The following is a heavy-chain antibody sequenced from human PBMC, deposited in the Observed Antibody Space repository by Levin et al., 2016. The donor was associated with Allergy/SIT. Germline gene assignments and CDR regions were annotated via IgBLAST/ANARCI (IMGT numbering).Heavy chain of an antibody. Sequence: GGSLRLSCTASSFTFSDHGMHWVRQAPGRGLEWVGVIWFDGSSKFYLDSVKGRFTISRDNSRNTLYLQMNSLRAEDAALYYCARARDQFCTSTACRGGGAYYYMDLWGKGTTVTVSS. J-gene: IGHJ6*03. V-gene: IGHV3-33*01. D-gene: IGHD2-2*01. CDR1: SFTFSDHG. CDR3: ARARDQFCTSTACRGGGAYYYMDL. CDR2: IWFDGSSK.